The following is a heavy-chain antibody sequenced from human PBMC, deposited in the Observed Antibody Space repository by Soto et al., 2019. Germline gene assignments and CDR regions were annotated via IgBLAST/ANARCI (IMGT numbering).Heavy chain of an antibody. CDR1: GSSLAGYD. J-gene: IGHJ3*01. CDR2: ITQSGST. Sequence: SETLSLTCAVYGSSLAGYDWSWVRQPPGKGLEWVGEITQSGSTNYDPSLKSRVTISMDTSRNQFSLRLSSVTPADAAKYYCARDPHASAFDVWGRGTMVTV. V-gene: IGHV4-34*01. CDR3: ARDPHASAFDV.